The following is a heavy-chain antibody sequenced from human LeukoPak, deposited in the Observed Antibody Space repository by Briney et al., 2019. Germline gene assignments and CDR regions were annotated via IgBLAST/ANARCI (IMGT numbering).Heavy chain of an antibody. CDR2: INHSGST. Sequence: SETLSLTCAVYGGSFSGYYWSWIRQPPGKGLEWIGEINHSGSTNYNPSLKSRVTISVDTSKNQFSLKLSSVTAADTAVYYCARLWWGVSRSDYAFDIWGQGTMVTVSS. CDR3: ARLWWGVSRSDYAFDI. V-gene: IGHV4-34*01. J-gene: IGHJ3*02. CDR1: GGSFSGYY. D-gene: IGHD2-15*01.